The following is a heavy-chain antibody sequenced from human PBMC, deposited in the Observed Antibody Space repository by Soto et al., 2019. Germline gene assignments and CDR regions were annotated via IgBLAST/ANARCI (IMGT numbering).Heavy chain of an antibody. CDR2: ISSSSSYI. D-gene: IGHD7-27*01. V-gene: IGHV3-21*01. J-gene: IGHJ4*02. CDR3: ARECHGIWDFDY. Sequence: GGSLRLSCAASGFTFSSYSMNWVRQAPGKGLEWVSSISSSSSYIYYADSVKGRFTISRDNAKNSLYLQMNSLRAEDTAVYYCARECHGIWDFDYWGQGTLVTVFS. CDR1: GFTFSSYS.